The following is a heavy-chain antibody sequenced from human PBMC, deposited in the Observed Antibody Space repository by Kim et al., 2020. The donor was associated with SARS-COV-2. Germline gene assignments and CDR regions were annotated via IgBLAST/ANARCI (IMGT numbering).Heavy chain of an antibody. CDR1: GFTFGDYA. CDR2: IRRIVYGWTT. CDR3: TRAREDYYDSPAGY. Sequence: GGSLRLSCTGSGFTFGDYAMSWVRQAPGKGLEWVGFIRRIVYGWTTEYAASVKGRFTISRDDSKSIAYLQMNSLKTEDTGVYYCTRAREDYYDSPAGYWGQGTLVAVSS. D-gene: IGHD3-22*01. J-gene: IGHJ4*02. V-gene: IGHV3-49*04.